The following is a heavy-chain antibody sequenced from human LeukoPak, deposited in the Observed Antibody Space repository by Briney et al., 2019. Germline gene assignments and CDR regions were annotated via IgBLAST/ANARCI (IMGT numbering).Heavy chain of an antibody. CDR3: ARLVSYYYGSGSYYVDY. Sequence: SETLSLTCTVSSYSISSGYYWGWIRQPPGKGLEWIGEINHSGSTNYNPSLKSRVTISVDTSKNQFSLKLSSVTAADTAVYYCARLVSYYYGSGSYYVDYWGQGTLVTVSS. CDR1: SYSISSGYY. V-gene: IGHV4-38-2*02. D-gene: IGHD3-10*01. J-gene: IGHJ4*02. CDR2: INHSGST.